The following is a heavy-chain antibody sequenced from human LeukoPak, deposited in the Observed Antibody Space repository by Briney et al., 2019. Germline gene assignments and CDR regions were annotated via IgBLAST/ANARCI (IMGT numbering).Heavy chain of an antibody. Sequence: ASVKVSCKASGYTFTSYPMHWVRQAPGQRLEWMGWLNTDNGNTKYSQNFQGRVTITRDTSASTAYMELSSLRSEDTAVYYCARVHPESSGSYYESWFDYWGQGTLVTVSS. CDR1: GYTFTSYP. J-gene: IGHJ4*02. CDR2: LNTDNGNT. V-gene: IGHV1-3*04. CDR3: ARVHPESSGSYYESWFDY. D-gene: IGHD1-26*01.